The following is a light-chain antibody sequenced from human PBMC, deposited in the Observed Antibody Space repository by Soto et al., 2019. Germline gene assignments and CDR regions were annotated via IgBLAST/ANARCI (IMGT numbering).Light chain of an antibody. J-gene: IGKJ4*01. CDR3: QKRSYWLT. Sequence: EIVLTQSPATLSLSPGESATLSCRASQSVSSYLAWYQQKPGQAPRLLIYDASNRATGIPVRFSGSGSGTDFTLTISSLQPEDFAVYYCQKRSYWLTFGGGTKVDIK. CDR1: QSVSSY. V-gene: IGKV3-11*01. CDR2: DAS.